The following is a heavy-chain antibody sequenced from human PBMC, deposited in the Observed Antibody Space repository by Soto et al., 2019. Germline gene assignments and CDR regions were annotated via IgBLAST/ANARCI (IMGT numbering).Heavy chain of an antibody. CDR2: IIPILGIA. V-gene: IGHV1-69*02. CDR3: ASASVLTSEGDYYYYGMDV. J-gene: IGHJ6*02. Sequence: QVQLVQSGAEVKKPGSSVKVSCKASGGTFSSYTISWVRQAPGQGLEWMGRIIPILGIANYAQKFQGRVTITADKSTSTAYMELSSLRSEDTAVYYCASASVLTSEGDYYYYGMDVWGQGTTVTVSS. D-gene: IGHD2-8*01. CDR1: GGTFSSYT.